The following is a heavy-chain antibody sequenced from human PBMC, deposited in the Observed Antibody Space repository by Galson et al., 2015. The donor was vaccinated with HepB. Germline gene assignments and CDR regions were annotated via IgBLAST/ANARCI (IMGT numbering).Heavy chain of an antibody. CDR2: IIPILGIA. D-gene: IGHD4-17*01. CDR1: GYTFTSYY. CDR3: AGWDGDYAFDY. Sequence: SVKVSCKASGYTFTSYYMHWVRQAPGQGLEWMGRIIPILGIANYAQKFQGRVTITADKSTSTAYMELSSLRSEDTAVHYCAGWDGDYAFDYWGQGTLVTVSS. V-gene: IGHV1-69*02. J-gene: IGHJ4*02.